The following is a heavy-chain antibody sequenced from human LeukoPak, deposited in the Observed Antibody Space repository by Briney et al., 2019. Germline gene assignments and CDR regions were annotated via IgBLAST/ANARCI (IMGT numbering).Heavy chain of an antibody. D-gene: IGHD3-3*01. Sequence: ASVTVSCKASGYTFTSYGISWVRQAPGQGLEWMGWISAYNGNTNYAQKLQGRVTMTTDTSTSTAYMELRSLRSDDTAVYYCARADYDFWSGPPNWFDPWGQGTLVTVSP. V-gene: IGHV1-18*01. CDR2: ISAYNGNT. J-gene: IGHJ5*02. CDR1: GYTFTSYG. CDR3: ARADYDFWSGPPNWFDP.